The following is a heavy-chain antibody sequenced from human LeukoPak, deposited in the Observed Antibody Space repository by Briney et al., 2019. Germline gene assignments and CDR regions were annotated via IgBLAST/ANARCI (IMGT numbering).Heavy chain of an antibody. Sequence: ASVKVSCKASGYTFTTNGISWVRQAPGQGLEWMGWINAYSGNTIYAQKLQGRVTMTTDTSTTTAYMELRSLRSDDTAVYYCARDRDYSPDYWGQGTLVTVSS. CDR2: INAYSGNT. J-gene: IGHJ4*02. D-gene: IGHD2-21*01. V-gene: IGHV1-18*01. CDR1: GYTFTTNG. CDR3: ARDRDYSPDY.